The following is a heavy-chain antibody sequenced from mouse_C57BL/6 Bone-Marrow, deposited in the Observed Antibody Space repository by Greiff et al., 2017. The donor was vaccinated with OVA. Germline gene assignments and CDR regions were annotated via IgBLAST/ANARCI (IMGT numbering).Heavy chain of an antibody. D-gene: IGHD2-10*01. CDR1: GFNIKDDY. CDR2: IDPENGDT. CDR3: TTDLLGFDY. Sequence: VQLKQSGAELVRPGASVKLSCTASGFNIKDDYMHWVKQRPEQGLEWIGWIDPENGDTEYASKFQGKATITADTSSNQAYLQLSSLTSEDTAVYYCTTDLLGFDYWGQGTTLPVSP. J-gene: IGHJ2*01. V-gene: IGHV14-4*01.